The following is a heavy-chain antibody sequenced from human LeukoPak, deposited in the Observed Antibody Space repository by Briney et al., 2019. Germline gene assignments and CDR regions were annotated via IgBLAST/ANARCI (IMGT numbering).Heavy chain of an antibody. J-gene: IGHJ3*02. CDR3: ARDGYYDFWSGSYAFDI. D-gene: IGHD3-3*01. V-gene: IGHV4-59*01. Sequence: SETLSLTCTVSGGSISSYYWSWVRQPPGKGLEWVGYIYYSGSTNYNPSLKSRVTISVDTSKNQFSLKLSSVTAADTAVYYCARDGYYDFWSGSYAFDIWGQGTMVTVSS. CDR1: GGSISSYY. CDR2: IYYSGST.